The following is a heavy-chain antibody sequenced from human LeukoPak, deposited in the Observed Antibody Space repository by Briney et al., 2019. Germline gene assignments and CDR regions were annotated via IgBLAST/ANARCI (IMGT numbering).Heavy chain of an antibody. CDR2: IYSGGST. V-gene: IGHV3-66*01. Sequence: GGSLRLSCAASGFTVSSNYMSWVRQAPGKGLEWVSVIYSGGSTYYADSVKGRFTISRDNSKNTLYLQMNSLRAEDTAVYYCARGSSSSWYVYDYWGQGTLATVSS. D-gene: IGHD6-13*01. CDR1: GFTVSSNY. J-gene: IGHJ4*02. CDR3: ARGSSSSWYVYDY.